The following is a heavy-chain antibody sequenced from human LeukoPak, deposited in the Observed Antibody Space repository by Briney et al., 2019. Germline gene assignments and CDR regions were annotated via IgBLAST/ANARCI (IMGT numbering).Heavy chain of an antibody. J-gene: IGHJ4*02. D-gene: IGHD2-15*01. CDR3: ARDPLLDCSGGSCYSWYYFDY. Sequence: SETLSLTCTVSGGSSSISSYYWGWIRQPPGKGLEWIGSIYYSGSTYYNPSLKSRVTISVDTSKNQFSLKLSSVTAADTAVYYCARDPLLDCSGGSCYSWYYFDYWGQGTLVTVSS. CDR1: GGSSSISSYY. CDR2: IYYSGST. V-gene: IGHV4-39*07.